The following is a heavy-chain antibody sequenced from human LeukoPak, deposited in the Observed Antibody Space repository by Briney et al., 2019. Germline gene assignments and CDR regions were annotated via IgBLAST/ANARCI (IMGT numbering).Heavy chain of an antibody. V-gene: IGHV3-48*03. CDR2: ISSSGSTI. D-gene: IGHD3-3*01. Sequence: GGSLRLSCAASGFTVTNYAMNWVRQAPGKGLEWVSYISSSGSTIYYADSVKGRFTISRDNAKNSLYLQMNSLGAEDTAVYYCARDRRHSRSGYYFTSLYYYYYGMDVWGQGTTVTVSS. CDR1: GFTVTNYA. J-gene: IGHJ6*02. CDR3: ARDRRHSRSGYYFTSLYYYYYGMDV.